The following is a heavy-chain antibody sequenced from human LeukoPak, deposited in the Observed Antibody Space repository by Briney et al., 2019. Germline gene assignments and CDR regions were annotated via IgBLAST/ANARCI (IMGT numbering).Heavy chain of an antibody. Sequence: GGSLRLSCAASGFTFSSYNMNWVRQAPGKGLEWVSSIHSSSGSIYYADSLKGRFTISRDNAKNSLYLQMNSLRAEDTAVYYCARDLAWDAFDIWGQGTMVTVSS. CDR2: IHSSSGSI. CDR3: ARDLAWDAFDI. J-gene: IGHJ3*02. CDR1: GFTFSSYN. V-gene: IGHV3-21*01.